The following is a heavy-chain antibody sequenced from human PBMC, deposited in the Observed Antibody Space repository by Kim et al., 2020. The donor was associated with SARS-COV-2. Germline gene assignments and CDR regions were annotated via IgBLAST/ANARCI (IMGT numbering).Heavy chain of an antibody. Sequence: GGSLRLSCAASGFTFSSYSMNWVRQAPGKGLEWVSSISSSSSYIYYADSVKGRFTISRDNAKNSLYLQMNSLRAEDTAVYYCARLTRGIAVAATGGAFDIWGQGTMVTVSS. D-gene: IGHD6-19*01. J-gene: IGHJ3*02. CDR3: ARLTRGIAVAATGGAFDI. CDR1: GFTFSSYS. V-gene: IGHV3-21*01. CDR2: ISSSSSYI.